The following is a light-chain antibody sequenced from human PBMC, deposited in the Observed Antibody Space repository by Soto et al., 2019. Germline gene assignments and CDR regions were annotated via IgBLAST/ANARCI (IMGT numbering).Light chain of an antibody. CDR3: QHRSSWPPLT. CDR2: DAS. CDR1: QSVSTY. V-gene: IGKV3-11*01. Sequence: EIVLTQSPATLSLSPGDSATLSCRASQSVSTYLAWYQQKPGQAPRLLIYDASNRATGIPARFSGSGSGTDFTLTISSLEPEDFAVYYCQHRSSWPPLTFDGGTKVDIK. J-gene: IGKJ4*01.